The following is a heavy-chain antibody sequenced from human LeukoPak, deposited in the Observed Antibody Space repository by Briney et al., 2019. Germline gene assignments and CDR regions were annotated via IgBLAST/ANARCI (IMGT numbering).Heavy chain of an antibody. Sequence: ASVKVSCKASGYTVTNYGISWVRQAPGQGLQWMGWISAYNGNTKYAQKLQGRVTMTTDTSTSTAYMELRSLTSGDTAVYYCARDIFPVGTTPNWLDPWGQGTLVTVSS. J-gene: IGHJ5*02. V-gene: IGHV1-18*01. D-gene: IGHD1-26*01. CDR1: GYTVTNYG. CDR3: ARDIFPVGTTPNWLDP. CDR2: ISAYNGNT.